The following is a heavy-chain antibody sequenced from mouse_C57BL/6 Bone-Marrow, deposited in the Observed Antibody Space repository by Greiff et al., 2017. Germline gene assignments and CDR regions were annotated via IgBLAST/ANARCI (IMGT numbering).Heavy chain of an antibody. D-gene: IGHD2-10*02. CDR2: ISSGGSYT. CDR3: ARDPLYGNYDY. Sequence: EVKLVESGGDLVKPGGSLKLSCAASGFTFSSYGMSWVRQTPDKRLEWVATISSGGSYTYYPDSVKERFTISRDNAKNTLYLQMSSLKSEDTAMYYCARDPLYGNYDYWGQGTTLTVSS. J-gene: IGHJ2*01. V-gene: IGHV5-6*01. CDR1: GFTFSSYG.